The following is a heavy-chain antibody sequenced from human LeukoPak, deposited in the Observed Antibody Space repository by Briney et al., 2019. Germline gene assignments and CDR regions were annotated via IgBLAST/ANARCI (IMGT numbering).Heavy chain of an antibody. CDR2: ISYDGSNK. V-gene: IGHV3-30*18. Sequence: GGSLRLSCAASGLTFSSYGMHWVRQAPGKGLEWVAVISYDGSNKYYANSVNGRFTISRDNSKNTLYLRMNSLRAEDTAVYYCAKESIAVAGGAFDIWGQGTMVTVSS. CDR3: AKESIAVAGGAFDI. J-gene: IGHJ3*02. CDR1: GLTFSSYG. D-gene: IGHD6-19*01.